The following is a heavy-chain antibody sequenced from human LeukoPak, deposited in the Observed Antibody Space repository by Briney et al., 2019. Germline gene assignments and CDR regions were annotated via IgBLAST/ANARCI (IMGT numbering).Heavy chain of an antibody. CDR2: IYHSGST. D-gene: IGHD3-22*01. J-gene: IGHJ4*02. V-gene: IGHV4-30-2*01. CDR3: ARSQHYDSSGYPGYYFDY. CDR1: GGSISSGGYS. Sequence: SETLSLTCAVSGGSISSGGYSWSWIRQPPGKGLEWIGYIYHSGSTYYNPSLKSRVTISVDRSKNQFSLKLSSVTAADTAVYYCARSQHYDSSGYPGYYFDYWGQGTLVTVSS.